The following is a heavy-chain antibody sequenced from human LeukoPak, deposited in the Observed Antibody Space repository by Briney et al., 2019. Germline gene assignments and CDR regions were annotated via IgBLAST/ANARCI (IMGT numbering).Heavy chain of an antibody. V-gene: IGHV4-34*01. CDR3: ARAPGIAVAGTGPYGSAFDY. J-gene: IGHJ4*02. D-gene: IGHD6-19*01. Sequence: PSETLSLTCAVYGGSFSGYYWSWIRQPPGKGLEWIGEINHSGSTNYNPSLKSRVTIPVDTSKNQFSLKLSSVTAADTAVYYCARAPGIAVAGTGPYGSAFDYWGQGTLVTVSS. CDR2: INHSGST. CDR1: GGSFSGYY.